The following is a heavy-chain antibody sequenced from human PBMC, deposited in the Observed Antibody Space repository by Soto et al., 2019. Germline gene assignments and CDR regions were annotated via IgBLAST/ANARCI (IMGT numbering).Heavy chain of an antibody. J-gene: IGHJ6*02. CDR2: LSGSGSST. Sequence: PGGPLRLSSAASGFIFSDYAMSWVRQAPGKGLEWVSALSGSGSSTYYADSVKGRFTISRDNLKSTVSLQMNNLTAEDTAVYYCARGGVTRSYYYAMDVWGQGTTVTVSS. CDR1: GFIFSDYA. V-gene: IGHV3-23*01. CDR3: ARGGVTRSYYYAMDV.